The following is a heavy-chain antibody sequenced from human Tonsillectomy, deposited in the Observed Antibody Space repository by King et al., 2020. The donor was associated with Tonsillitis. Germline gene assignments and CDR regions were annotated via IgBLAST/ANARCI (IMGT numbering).Heavy chain of an antibody. J-gene: IGHJ6*03. V-gene: IGHV4-31*03. CDR1: GGSISSAGYY. D-gene: IGHD6-25*01. CDR3: ASTAPPFYYYYMDV. Sequence: VQLQESGPGLVKPSQTLSLTCTVSGGSISSAGYYWSWIRLHPGKGLEWIGYISYSGSPFYNPSLKSRLTISVDTSKNQFSLNLTSVTAADTAVYYCASTAPPFYYYYMDVWGSGTTVTVSS. CDR2: ISYSGSP.